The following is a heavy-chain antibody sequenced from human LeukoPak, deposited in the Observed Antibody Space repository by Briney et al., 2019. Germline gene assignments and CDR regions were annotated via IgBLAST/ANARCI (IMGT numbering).Heavy chain of an antibody. CDR2: MNPNSGNT. Sequence: GVSVNVSCKASGYTFTSYDINWVRQATGQGLEWMGWMNPNSGNTGYAQKFQGRVTITRNTSISTAYMELSSLRSEDTAVYYCARGERWLQAPPDYWGQGTLVTVSS. V-gene: IGHV1-8*03. CDR3: ARGERWLQAPPDY. D-gene: IGHD5-24*01. CDR1: GYTFTSYD. J-gene: IGHJ4*02.